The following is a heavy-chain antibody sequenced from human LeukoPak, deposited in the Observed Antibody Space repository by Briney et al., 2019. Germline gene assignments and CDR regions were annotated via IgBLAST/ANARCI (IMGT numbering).Heavy chain of an antibody. D-gene: IGHD3-10*01. CDR3: SKTPGDLWSWYDY. J-gene: IGHJ4*02. Sequence: PGGSLRLSCAASGFTFSGYGMHWVRQAPGKGLEWVTGIAYDGSRKHYADSVKGRFAVSRDNARNSLYLEMNSLRAEDTAIYYCSKTPGDLWSWYDYWGQGTLVTVSS. CDR2: IAYDGSRK. CDR1: GFTFSGYG. V-gene: IGHV3-30*18.